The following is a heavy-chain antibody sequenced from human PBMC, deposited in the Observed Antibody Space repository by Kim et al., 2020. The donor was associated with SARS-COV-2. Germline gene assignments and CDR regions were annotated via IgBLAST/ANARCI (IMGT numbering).Heavy chain of an antibody. D-gene: IGHD5-12*01. CDR1: GGSISSYY. CDR3: ARDLVATDAFDI. CDR2: IYYSGCT. V-gene: IGHV4-59*01. Sequence: SETLSLTCTVSGGSISSYYWSWIRQPPGKGLAWIGYIYYSGCTNYNPSLKSRVTISVDTSKNQFSLKLSSVTAADTAVYYCARDLVATDAFDIWGQGTMVTGSS. J-gene: IGHJ3*02.